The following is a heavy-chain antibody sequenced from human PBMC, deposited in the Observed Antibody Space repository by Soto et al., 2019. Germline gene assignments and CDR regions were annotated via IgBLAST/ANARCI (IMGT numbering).Heavy chain of an antibody. CDR1: GFSLSTSGVG. CDR2: IYWDDDK. V-gene: IGHV2-5*02. D-gene: IGHD2-2*01. CDR3: ALSSCSSTSCYSYFFDY. Sequence: QITLKESGPTLVKPTQTITLTCTFSGFSLSTSGVGVGWIRQPPGKALKWLALIYWDDDKRYSPSLKSRLTITKDTSKNQVVLTMTNMDPVDTATYYCALSSCSSTSCYSYFFDYCGQGTTVTVSS. J-gene: IGHJ4*02.